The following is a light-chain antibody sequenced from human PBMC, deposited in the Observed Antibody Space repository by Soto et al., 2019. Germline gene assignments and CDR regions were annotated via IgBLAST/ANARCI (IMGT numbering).Light chain of an antibody. J-gene: IGKJ5*01. CDR2: GAS. CDR1: QSVSSSY. V-gene: IGKV3-20*01. Sequence: VVTQSPDTLSLSPGETATLSCRASQSVSSSYLAWYQQRPGQAPRLLIYGASSRATGIPDRFSGSGSGTDFTLTISRLEPEDFAVYYCQQYGTSPLITFGQGTRLEIK. CDR3: QQYGTSPLIT.